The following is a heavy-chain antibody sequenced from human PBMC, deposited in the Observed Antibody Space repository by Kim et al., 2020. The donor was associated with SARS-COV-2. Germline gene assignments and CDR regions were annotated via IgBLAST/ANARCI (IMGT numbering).Heavy chain of an antibody. D-gene: IGHD6-13*01. CDR2: IYYSGST. Sequence: SETLSLTCTVSGGSISSSSYYWGWIRQPPGKGLEWIGSIYYSGSTYYNPSLKSRVTISVDTSKNQFSLKLSSVTAADTAVYYCARWNKKEPSYSSSWYLYPDKNWFDPWGQGTLVTVSS. CDR1: GGSISSSSYY. J-gene: IGHJ5*02. CDR3: ARWNKKEPSYSSSWYLYPDKNWFDP. V-gene: IGHV4-39*01.